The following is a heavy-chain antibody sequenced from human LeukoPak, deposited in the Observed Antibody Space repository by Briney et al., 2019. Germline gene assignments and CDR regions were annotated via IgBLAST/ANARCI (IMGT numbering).Heavy chain of an antibody. Sequence: GGSLKLSCAASGFAFSGSDMHWVRQASGKGLEWVGRIRSRPNNYTTAYAASVKGRFTISRDDSNNMAYLQMNSLKSDDTAVYYCSRKLGSAVENWGQGVLVIVSS. CDR3: SRKLGSAVEN. CDR2: IRSRPNNYTT. D-gene: IGHD7-27*01. J-gene: IGHJ4*02. V-gene: IGHV3-73*01. CDR1: GFAFSGSD.